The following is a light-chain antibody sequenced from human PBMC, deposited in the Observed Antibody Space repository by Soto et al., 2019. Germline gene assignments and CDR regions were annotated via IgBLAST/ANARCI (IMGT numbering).Light chain of an antibody. CDR2: EVT. V-gene: IGLV2-8*01. CDR3: ASYAGGNQV. CDR1: SSDVGGYNF. J-gene: IGLJ1*01. Sequence: QSALTQPPSASGSPGQSVTISCTGTSSDVGGYNFVSWYQQHPGKAPKLIIYEVTKRPSGVPDRFSGSKSGNMASLTVSGLLAEDEADYYCASYAGGNQVFGTGTKLTVL.